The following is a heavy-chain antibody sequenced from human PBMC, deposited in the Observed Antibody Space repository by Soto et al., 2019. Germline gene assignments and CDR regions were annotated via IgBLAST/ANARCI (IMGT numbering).Heavy chain of an antibody. D-gene: IGHD2-15*01. CDR1: GFSFSDYS. CDR2: ISSSSDKT. CDR3: ARLPKGSLVAA. J-gene: IGHJ4*02. V-gene: IGHV3-48*02. Sequence: LRLSCIASGFSFSDYSMNWVRQAPGKGLQWVSYISSSSDKTYYADSVKGRFTVSRDNAKNALFLEMNSLRDDDTATYYCARLPKGSLVAAWGQGTRVTVSS.